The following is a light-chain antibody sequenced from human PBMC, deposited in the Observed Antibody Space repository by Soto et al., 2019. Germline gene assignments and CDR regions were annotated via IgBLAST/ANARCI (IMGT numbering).Light chain of an antibody. CDR1: KLGDKY. CDR2: QDS. Sequence: SYELTQPPSVSVSPGQTASITCSGDKLGDKYACWYQQKPGQSPVLVIYQDSKRPSGIPERFSGSNSGNTATLTISGTQAMDEADYYCQPWDSRTPYVFGTGTKLTVL. CDR3: QPWDSRTPYV. J-gene: IGLJ1*01. V-gene: IGLV3-1*01.